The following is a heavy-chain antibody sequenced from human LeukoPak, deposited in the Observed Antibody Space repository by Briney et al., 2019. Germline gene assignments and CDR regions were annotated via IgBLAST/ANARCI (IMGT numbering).Heavy chain of an antibody. V-gene: IGHV3-74*01. CDR3: TTTSLNSGSYGRPFDY. D-gene: IGHD1-26*01. Sequence: GGSLRLSCAASGFTFSSYWMHWVRQAPGKGLVWVSRINSDGSSTSYADSVKGRFTISRDNAKNTLYLQMNSLKTEDTAVYYCTTTSLNSGSYGRPFDYWGQGTLVTVSS. CDR2: INSDGSST. CDR1: GFTFSSYW. J-gene: IGHJ4*02.